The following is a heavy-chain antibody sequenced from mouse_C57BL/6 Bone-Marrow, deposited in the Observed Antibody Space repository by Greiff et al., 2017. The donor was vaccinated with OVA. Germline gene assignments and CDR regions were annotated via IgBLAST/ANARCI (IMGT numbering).Heavy chain of an antibody. V-gene: IGHV6-3*01. CDR2: IRLKSDNYAT. Sequence: EVKLQESGGGLVQPGGSMKLSCVASGFTFSNYWMNWVRQSPEKGLEWVAQIRLKSDNYATHYAESVKGRFTISRDDSKSSVYLQMNNLRAEDTGIYYCTAGVTTKRVYFDYWGQGTTLTVSS. CDR3: TAGVTTKRVYFDY. J-gene: IGHJ2*01. D-gene: IGHD2-2*01. CDR1: GFTFSNYW.